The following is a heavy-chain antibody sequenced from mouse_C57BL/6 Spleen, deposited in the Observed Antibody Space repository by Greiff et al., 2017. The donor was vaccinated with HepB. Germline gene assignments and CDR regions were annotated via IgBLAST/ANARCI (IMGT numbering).Heavy chain of an antibody. Sequence: QVQLQQPGAELVMPGASVKLSCKASGYTFTSYWMHWVKQRPGQGLEWIGEIDPSDSYTNYNQKFKGKSTLTVDKSSSTAYMQLSSLTSEDSAVYYCARSYDSFYYFDYWGQGTTLTVSS. D-gene: IGHD2-3*01. CDR2: IDPSDSYT. J-gene: IGHJ2*01. V-gene: IGHV1-69*01. CDR1: GYTFTSYW. CDR3: ARSYDSFYYFDY.